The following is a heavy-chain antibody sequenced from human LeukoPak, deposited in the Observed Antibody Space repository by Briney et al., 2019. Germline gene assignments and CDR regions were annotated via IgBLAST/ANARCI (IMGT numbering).Heavy chain of an antibody. CDR3: ARDPRSSSSYYYYSMDV. J-gene: IGHJ6*02. CDR2: INPNSGGT. D-gene: IGHD6-13*01. CDR1: GYTFTGYY. V-gene: IGHV1-2*02. Sequence: ASVKVSCKASGYTFTGYYMHWVRQAPGQGLEWMGWINPNSGGTNYAQKFQGRVTMTRDTSISTAYMELSRLRSDDTAVYYCARDPRSSSSYYYYSMDVWGQGTTVTVSS.